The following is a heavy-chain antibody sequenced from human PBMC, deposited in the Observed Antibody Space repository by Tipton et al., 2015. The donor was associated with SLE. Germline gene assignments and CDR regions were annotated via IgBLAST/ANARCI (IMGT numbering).Heavy chain of an antibody. CDR2: ISRGGSTI. V-gene: IGHV3-48*03. CDR1: GFLLGGNE. CDR3: ARGYDYGATVDV. Sequence: GSLRLSCVASGFLLGGNEMNWVRQAPDRGLEWVAYISRGGSTIYYADSVKGRSTISGDSARNSLYLQMNNLRGEDTAVYYCARGYDYGATVDVWGQGTMVTVSS. J-gene: IGHJ3*01. D-gene: IGHD4/OR15-4a*01.